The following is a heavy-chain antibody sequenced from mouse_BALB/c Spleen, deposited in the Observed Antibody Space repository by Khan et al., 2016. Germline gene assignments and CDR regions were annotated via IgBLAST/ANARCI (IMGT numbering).Heavy chain of an antibody. CDR3: ARARAYGY. J-gene: IGHJ2*01. D-gene: IGHD1-1*02. CDR2: ISYTGST. CDR1: GYSFTSDYV. V-gene: IGHV3-2*02. Sequence: EVKLEESGPGLVKPAESLSISCTASGYSFTSDYVWCGMRQSAGNILEWVGYISYTGSTSYNPAFKSRISITLDTSKNPSYLQLNCVTTEDTATSSCARARAYGYWGEGGTLTVAS.